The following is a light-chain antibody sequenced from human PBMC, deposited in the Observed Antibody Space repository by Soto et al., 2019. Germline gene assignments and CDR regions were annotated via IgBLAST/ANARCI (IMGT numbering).Light chain of an antibody. Sequence: IQLTQSPSSLSASVGDRVTITCRASQGISSYLAWYQQKPGKAPKLLIYAASTLQSGVPSRFSGSGSGTDFTLTISSLQPKDFATYYCQQLNSYPRTFGQGTKVEIK. CDR2: AAS. CDR1: QGISSY. CDR3: QQLNSYPRT. V-gene: IGKV1-9*01. J-gene: IGKJ1*01.